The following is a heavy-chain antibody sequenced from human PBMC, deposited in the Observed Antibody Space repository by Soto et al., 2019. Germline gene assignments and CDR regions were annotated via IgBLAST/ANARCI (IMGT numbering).Heavy chain of an antibody. J-gene: IGHJ3*02. CDR3: ARRYYDSVTGYSLDI. D-gene: IGHD3-9*01. V-gene: IGHV3-74*01. Sequence: EVQLVESGGGLAQPRGSLRLSCAASGFTFSTDWMHWVRQAPGKGLEWVSRINSDGSSTIYADSVKGRFTISRDNAKNTLYLQMNSLRAEDTAVYYCARRYYDSVTGYSLDIWGQGTKVTVSS. CDR1: GFTFSTDW. CDR2: INSDGSST.